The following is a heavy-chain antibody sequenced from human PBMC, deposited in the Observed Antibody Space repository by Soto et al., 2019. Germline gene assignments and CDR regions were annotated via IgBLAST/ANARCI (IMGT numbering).Heavy chain of an antibody. V-gene: IGHV4-59*01. Sequence: PSETLSLTCTVSVVPISSYYWSCIRQPPGKGLEWIGYGFYSGSTNYSPSLKSRVSISVDTSNNHFSLKLRSVTAADTAVYYCARGQFGNWFDRWGQGTLVTVSS. D-gene: IGHD3-16*01. J-gene: IGHJ5*02. CDR3: ARGQFGNWFDR. CDR1: VVPISSYY. CDR2: GFYSGST.